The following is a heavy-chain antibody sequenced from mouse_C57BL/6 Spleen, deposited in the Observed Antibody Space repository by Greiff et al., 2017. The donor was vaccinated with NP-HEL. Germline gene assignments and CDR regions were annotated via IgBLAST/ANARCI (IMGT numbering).Heavy chain of an antibody. CDR3: ARQGGNNYFDY. D-gene: IGHD2-1*01. V-gene: IGHV5-6*01. Sequence: EVKLQESGGDLVKPGGSLKLSCAASGFTFSSYGMSWVRQTPDKRLEWVATISSGGSYTYYPACVKGRFTLSRDNAKNSLYLQMSSLKSEDTAMYYCARQGGNNYFDYWGQGTTLTVSS. CDR1: GFTFSSYG. CDR2: ISSGGSYT. J-gene: IGHJ2*01.